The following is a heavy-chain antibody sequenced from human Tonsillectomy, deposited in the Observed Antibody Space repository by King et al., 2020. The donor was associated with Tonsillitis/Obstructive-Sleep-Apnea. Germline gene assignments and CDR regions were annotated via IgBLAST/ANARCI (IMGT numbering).Heavy chain of an antibody. D-gene: IGHD2-15*01. CDR3: AKEGGSGGFDY. CDR1: GFTFDDYA. J-gene: IGHJ4*02. Sequence: VQLVESGGALVQPGRSLRLSCAASGFTFDDYAVHWVRHAPGKGLEWVSDISWNSGSIVYADSVKGRFTIYRDNAKNSLYMQMNSLRVEDTALYYCAKEGGSGGFDYWGQGTLVTVSS. V-gene: IGHV3-9*01. CDR2: ISWNSGSI.